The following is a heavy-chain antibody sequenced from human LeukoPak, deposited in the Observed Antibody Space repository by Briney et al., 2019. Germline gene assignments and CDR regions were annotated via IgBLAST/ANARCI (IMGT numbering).Heavy chain of an antibody. Sequence: PGGPLRLSCAASGFSFSNFWMHWVRQAPGMGLVWVSQINPDGTAALYADSVKGRFTISRDNAKNTLYLQMNTLRADDTAVYYCAKGSNFAFDNWGQGILVTVSS. CDR3: AKGSNFAFDN. CDR1: GFSFSNFW. D-gene: IGHD1-1*01. J-gene: IGHJ4*02. V-gene: IGHV3-74*01. CDR2: INPDGTAA.